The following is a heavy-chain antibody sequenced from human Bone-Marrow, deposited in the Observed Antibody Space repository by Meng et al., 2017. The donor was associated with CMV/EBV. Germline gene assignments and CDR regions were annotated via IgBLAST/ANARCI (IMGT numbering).Heavy chain of an antibody. V-gene: IGHV4-34*01. CDR1: GGSFSGYY. CDR2: INHSGST. J-gene: IGHJ4*02. Sequence: SETLSLTCAVYGGSFSGYYWSWIRQPPGKGLEWIGEINHSGSTNYNPSLKSRVTISVDTCKNQFSLKLSSVTVADTAVYYCARLPFSSSSYIDYWGQGTLVTVSS. CDR3: ARLPFSSSSYIDY. D-gene: IGHD6-6*01.